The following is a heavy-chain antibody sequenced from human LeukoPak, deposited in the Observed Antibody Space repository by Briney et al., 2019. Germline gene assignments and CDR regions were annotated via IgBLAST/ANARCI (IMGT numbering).Heavy chain of an antibody. CDR3: AKSNGYGLVDI. Sequence: PSETLSLTCTVSGVSISSYYWSWIRQPAGKGLEWIGRIYTSGSTNYNPSLKSRVTMSVDTSKNQFSLNLSSVTAADTAVYYCAKSNGYGLVDIWGQGTMVTVSS. CDR1: GVSISSYY. D-gene: IGHD3-10*01. CDR2: IYTSGST. J-gene: IGHJ3*02. V-gene: IGHV4-4*07.